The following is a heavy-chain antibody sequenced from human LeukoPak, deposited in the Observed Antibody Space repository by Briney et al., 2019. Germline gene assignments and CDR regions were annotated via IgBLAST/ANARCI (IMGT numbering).Heavy chain of an antibody. D-gene: IGHD6-25*01. V-gene: IGHV4-59*01. Sequence: SETLSLTCTVSGGSISSYYWSWIRQPPGKGLEWIGYIYYSGSTNYNPSLKSRVTISVDTSKNQFSLKLSSVTAADTAVYYCTRDGIAAAGPYYFDLWGRGTLVTVSS. CDR1: GGSISSYY. CDR2: IYYSGST. J-gene: IGHJ2*01. CDR3: TRDGIAAAGPYYFDL.